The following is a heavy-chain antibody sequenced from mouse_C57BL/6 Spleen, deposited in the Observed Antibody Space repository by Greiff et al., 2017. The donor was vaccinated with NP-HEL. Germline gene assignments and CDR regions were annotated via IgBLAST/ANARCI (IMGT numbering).Heavy chain of an antibody. J-gene: IGHJ3*01. Sequence: DAGGGLVQPKGSLKLSCAASGFSFNTYAMNWVRQAPGKGLEWVARIRSKSNNYATYYADSVKDRFTISRDDSESMLYLQMNNLKTEDTAMYYCVRQKAWFAYWGQGTLVTVSA. CDR2: IRSKSNNYAT. V-gene: IGHV10-1*01. CDR3: VRQKAWFAY. CDR1: GFSFNTYA.